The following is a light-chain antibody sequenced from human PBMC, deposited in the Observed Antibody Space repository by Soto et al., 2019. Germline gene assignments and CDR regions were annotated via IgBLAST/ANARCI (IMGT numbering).Light chain of an antibody. CDR3: QQYSTYPIT. CDR2: DAS. J-gene: IGKJ5*01. V-gene: IGKV1-5*01. Sequence: IQMTQSPATLSASLGDRVTITCRASQSISSWLAWYQQKPGKAPKLLIYDASSLESGVPSRFRGSGSGTEFTLTITSLQPDDFDTYYCQQYSTYPITFGQGTRLEIK. CDR1: QSISSW.